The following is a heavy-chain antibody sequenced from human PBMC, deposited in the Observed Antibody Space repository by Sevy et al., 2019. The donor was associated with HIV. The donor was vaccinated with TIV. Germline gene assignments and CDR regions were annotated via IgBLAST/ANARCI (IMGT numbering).Heavy chain of an antibody. D-gene: IGHD2-8*01. CDR2: ISWNSASI. Sequence: GGSLRLSCAASGFTFDDYAMHWVRQAPGKGLEWVSGISWNSASIDYADSVKGRFTISRDNAKNSLYLQMKSLRAEDTALYYCARDRDDGYCTNGVCFNSDNWGQGTLVTVSS. CDR1: GFTFDDYA. CDR3: ARDRDDGYCTNGVCFNSDN. J-gene: IGHJ4*01. V-gene: IGHV3-9*01.